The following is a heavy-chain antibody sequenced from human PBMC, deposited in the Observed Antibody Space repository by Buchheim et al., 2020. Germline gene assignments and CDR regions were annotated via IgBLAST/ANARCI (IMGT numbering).Heavy chain of an antibody. J-gene: IGHJ4*02. Sequence: EVQLLESGGGLVQPGGSLRLSCAASGFTFSNYAMIWVRQAPGKGLEWVSTIVASYDGTFFADSVKGRFCISGDNYKKTGYVHMSSLRVDDTAVYYCARGRSSGLVDYLDSWGLGTL. CDR3: ARGRSSGLVDYLDS. D-gene: IGHD3-22*01. V-gene: IGHV3-23*01. CDR1: GFTFSNYA. CDR2: IVASYDGT.